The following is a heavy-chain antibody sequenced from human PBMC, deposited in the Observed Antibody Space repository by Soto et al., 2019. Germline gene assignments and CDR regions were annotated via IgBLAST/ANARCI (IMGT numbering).Heavy chain of an antibody. J-gene: IGHJ5*02. CDR3: ASGYCSSTSCYEGNWFDP. CDR1: GGTFSSYA. Sequence: ASVKVSCKASGGTFSSYAISWVRQAPGQGLEWMGGIIPIFGTANYAQKFQGRVTITADESTSTAYMELSSLRSEDTAVYYCASGYCSSTSCYEGNWFDPWGQGTLVTVSS. D-gene: IGHD2-2*01. V-gene: IGHV1-69*13. CDR2: IIPIFGTA.